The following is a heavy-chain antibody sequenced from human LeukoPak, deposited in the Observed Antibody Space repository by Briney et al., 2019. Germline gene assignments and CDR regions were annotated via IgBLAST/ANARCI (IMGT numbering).Heavy chain of an antibody. CDR1: GYTFSDYA. CDR3: ARWDYYHDSSGYYSDH. D-gene: IGHD3-22*01. V-gene: IGHV7-4-1*01. Sequence: ASVKVSCKASGYTFSDYAINWVRQAPGQGLEWMGWINTNTAKPTYAQGFTGRIVISLDTSVSTAYLQIRSLKAEDTAIYYCARWDYYHDSSGYYSDHWGQGTLVTVSS. CDR2: INTNTAKP. J-gene: IGHJ4*02.